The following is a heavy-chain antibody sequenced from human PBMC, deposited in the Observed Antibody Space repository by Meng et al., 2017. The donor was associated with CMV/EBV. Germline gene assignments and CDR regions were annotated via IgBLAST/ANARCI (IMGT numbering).Heavy chain of an antibody. D-gene: IGHD1-26*01. CDR3: ARGVGATGKADY. CDR1: GGSLCGYY. Sequence: VQLLALSAGVLKPPGAPPSTFRDDGGSLCGYYWCWIRQPPGKVWEWVGEINHSGSTNYNPALKSRVTISVDTSKTQFSLKLGSVTAADTAVYYCARGVGATGKADYWGQGTLVTVSS. CDR2: INHSGST. J-gene: IGHJ4*02. V-gene: IGHV4-34*01.